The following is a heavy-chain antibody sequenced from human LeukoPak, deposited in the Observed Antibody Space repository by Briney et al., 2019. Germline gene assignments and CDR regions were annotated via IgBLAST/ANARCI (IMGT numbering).Heavy chain of an antibody. Sequence: SETLSLTCTVSGGSISSYYWSWIRQPPGKGLEWVGHIYYLGSTNYNPSLKSRVTISIDTSKNYFSLKLNSVIAADTAVYYCARDPLGEGYWGQGTLVTVSS. D-gene: IGHD3-10*01. CDR1: GGSISSYY. V-gene: IGHV4-59*01. J-gene: IGHJ4*02. CDR3: ARDPLGEGY. CDR2: IYYLGST.